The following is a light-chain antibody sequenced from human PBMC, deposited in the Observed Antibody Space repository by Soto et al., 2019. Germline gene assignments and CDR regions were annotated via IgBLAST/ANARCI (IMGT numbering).Light chain of an antibody. CDR3: QQYSRLPRT. J-gene: IGKJ1*01. Sequence: EIVLTQSPGTLSVSPGERATLACRASQSVSSNYLAWYQQKPGQPPRLLIYGASSRATGIPDRFSGSGSGTDFTLTISRLEPEDCAVYYCQQYSRLPRTFGQGTRVEIK. CDR2: GAS. V-gene: IGKV3-20*01. CDR1: QSVSSNY.